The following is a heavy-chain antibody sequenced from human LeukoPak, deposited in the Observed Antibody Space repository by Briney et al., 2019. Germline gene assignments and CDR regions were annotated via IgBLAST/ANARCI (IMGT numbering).Heavy chain of an antibody. D-gene: IGHD5-18*01. CDR3: ARDGQAMVDY. V-gene: IGHV3-74*01. Sequence: GGSLRLSCAASGFTFSTYWMHWVRQAPGEGLVWVSRINTDGRSIIYADSVEGRFTISIDNAKNTLYLQMNSLRAEDTAVYYCARDGQAMVDYWGQGTLVTVSS. CDR1: GFTFSTYW. J-gene: IGHJ4*02. CDR2: INTDGRSI.